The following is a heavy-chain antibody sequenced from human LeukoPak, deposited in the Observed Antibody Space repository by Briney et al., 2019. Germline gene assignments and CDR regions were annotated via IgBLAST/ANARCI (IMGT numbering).Heavy chain of an antibody. J-gene: IGHJ4*02. CDR2: ITTYNGNT. D-gene: IGHD4-23*01. CDR3: ARHPAVAANRLFDY. V-gene: IGHV1-18*01. Sequence: GASVKVSCKASGYTFTSYYVSWVRQAPGQGLEWMGWITTYNGNTNYAQKLQGRVTMTTDTSTSTAYMELRSLRSDDTALYYCARHPAVAANRLFDYWGQGTLVTVSS. CDR1: GYTFTSYY.